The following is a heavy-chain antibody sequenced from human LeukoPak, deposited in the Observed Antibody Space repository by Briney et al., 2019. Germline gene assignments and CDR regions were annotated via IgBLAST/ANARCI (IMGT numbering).Heavy chain of an antibody. J-gene: IGHJ3*02. CDR3: AKEGRWLQLGGAFDI. CDR1: GFTFSSYD. CDR2: ISSDENNK. Sequence: HPGGSLRLSCAASGFTFSSYDMHWVRQAPGKGLEWVSVISSDENNKYYADSVKGRFTISRDNSKNTLYLQMSSLRPEDTAVYYCAKEGRWLQLGGAFDIWGQGTMVTVSS. D-gene: IGHD5-24*01. V-gene: IGHV3-30*18.